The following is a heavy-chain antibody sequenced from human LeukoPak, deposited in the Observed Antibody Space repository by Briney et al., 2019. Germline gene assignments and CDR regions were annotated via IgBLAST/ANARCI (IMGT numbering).Heavy chain of an antibody. CDR2: INPNSGGT. Sequence: ASVKVSCKASGYTFTGYYMHWVRQVPGQGLEWMGWINPNSGGTNYAQKFQGRVTMTRDTSISTAYMELSRLRSDDTAVYYCAGGIRYYDSSGYYGMENYWGQGTLVTVSS. J-gene: IGHJ4*02. D-gene: IGHD3-22*01. CDR3: AGGIRYYDSSGYYGMENY. CDR1: GYTFTGYY. V-gene: IGHV1-2*02.